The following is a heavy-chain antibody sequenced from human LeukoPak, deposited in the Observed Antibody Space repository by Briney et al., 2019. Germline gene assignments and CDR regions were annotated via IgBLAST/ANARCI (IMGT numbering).Heavy chain of an antibody. Sequence: GASVKVSCKASGYTFTKYGVSWVRQAPGQGLEWMGWIGAYTGNTNYVKKFQGRVTLTRDTSTSTAYMELKSLRSDDTAVYYCARAVMVRGVIQEYLSWFDPWGQGTLVTVSS. J-gene: IGHJ5*02. D-gene: IGHD3-10*01. CDR1: GYTFTKYG. CDR3: ARAVMVRGVIQEYLSWFDP. CDR2: IGAYTGNT. V-gene: IGHV1-18*01.